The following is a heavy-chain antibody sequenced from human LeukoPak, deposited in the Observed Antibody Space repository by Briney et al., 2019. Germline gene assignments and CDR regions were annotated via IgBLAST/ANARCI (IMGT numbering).Heavy chain of an antibody. Sequence: GGSLRLSCATSGFTFSSYSMSWVRQAPGKGLEWVSSISSSSSYIYYADSVKGRFTISRDNAKNSLYLQMNSLRAEDTAVYYCARGHSYGYPDWGQGTLVTVSS. CDR1: GFTFSSYS. CDR3: ARGHSYGYPD. CDR2: ISSSSSYI. D-gene: IGHD5-18*01. V-gene: IGHV3-21*01. J-gene: IGHJ4*02.